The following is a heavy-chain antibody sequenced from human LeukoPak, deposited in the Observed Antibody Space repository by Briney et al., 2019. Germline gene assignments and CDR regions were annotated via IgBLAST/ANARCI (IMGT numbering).Heavy chain of an antibody. CDR1: GYTFTGYY. V-gene: IGHV1-2*02. CDR3: ARVLGYCSGGSCYSSWYFDL. D-gene: IGHD2-15*01. J-gene: IGHJ2*01. Sequence: ASVEVSCKASGYTFTGYYMHWVRQAPGQGLEWMGWINPNSGGTNYAQKFQGRVTMTRDTSISTAYMELSRLRSDDTAVYYCARVLGYCSGGSCYSSWYFDLWGRGTLVTVSS. CDR2: INPNSGGT.